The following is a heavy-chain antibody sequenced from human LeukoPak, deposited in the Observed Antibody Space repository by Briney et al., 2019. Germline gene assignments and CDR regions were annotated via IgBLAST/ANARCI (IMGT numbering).Heavy chain of an antibody. CDR2: ISGSGGST. Sequence: GGSLRLSCEASGFTFSSYGMHWVRQAPGKGLEWVSAISGSGGSTYYADSVEGRFTISRDNSKNTLYLQMNSLRAEDTAVYYCAKAGGAMEVFDYWGQGTLVTVSS. CDR3: AKAGGAMEVFDY. J-gene: IGHJ4*02. CDR1: GFTFSSYG. D-gene: IGHD5-18*01. V-gene: IGHV3-23*01.